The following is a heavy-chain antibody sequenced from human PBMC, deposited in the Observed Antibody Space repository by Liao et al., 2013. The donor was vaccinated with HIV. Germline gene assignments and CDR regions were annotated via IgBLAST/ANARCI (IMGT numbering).Heavy chain of an antibody. Sequence: QVQLQESGPGLVKPSETLSLTCTVSGGSISSYYWSWIRQPAGKGLEWIGRMSASGSANYNPSLKSRVTISVDTSKKQFSLKLSSVTAADTAVYYCARDNSYYYDSSGYGYAFDIWAKGQWSPSLQ. V-gene: IGHV4-4*07. CDR1: GGSISSYY. D-gene: IGHD3-22*01. J-gene: IGHJ3*02. CDR3: ARDNSYYYDSSGYGYAFDI. CDR2: MSASGSA.